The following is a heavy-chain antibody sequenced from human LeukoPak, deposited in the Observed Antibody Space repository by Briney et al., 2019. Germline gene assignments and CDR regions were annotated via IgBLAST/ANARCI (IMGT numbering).Heavy chain of an antibody. J-gene: IGHJ4*02. V-gene: IGHV3-11*04. D-gene: IGHD6-19*01. CDR1: GFTFSDYC. Sequence: PGGSLRLYCAASGFTFSDYCMSWIRQAPGKGLEWVSYISSSGSTIYYADSVKGRFTISRDNTKNSLYLQMNSLRAEDTAVYYCASKQWLVSDFDYWGQGTLVTVSS. CDR2: ISSSGSTI. CDR3: ASKQWLVSDFDY.